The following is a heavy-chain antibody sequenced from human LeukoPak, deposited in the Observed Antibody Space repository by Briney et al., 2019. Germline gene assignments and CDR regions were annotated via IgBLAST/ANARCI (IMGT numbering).Heavy chain of an antibody. CDR2: ISPNNGNT. D-gene: IGHD1-1*01. Sequence: ASVKVSCKAFGYTFGTSSISWVRQAPGQRLEWMGWISPNNGNTQYGQGVQGRVTMTTDTSRSTAYMELRSLRPDDTAVYYCTRVRNSNNWWGAFDIWGQGTMVTVYS. J-gene: IGHJ3*02. CDR3: TRVRNSNNWWGAFDI. V-gene: IGHV1-18*01. CDR1: GYTFGTSS.